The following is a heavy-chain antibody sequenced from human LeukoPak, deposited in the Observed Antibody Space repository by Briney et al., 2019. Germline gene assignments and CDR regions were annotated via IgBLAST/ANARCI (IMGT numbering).Heavy chain of an antibody. CDR3: ARAIRGSYPTPWYYFDY. D-gene: IGHD1-26*01. CDR2: IYYSGST. CDR1: GGSISSSSYY. V-gene: IGHV4-39*07. J-gene: IGHJ4*02. Sequence: SETLSLTCTVSGGSISSSSYYWGWIRQPPGKGLEWIGSIYYSGSTYYNPSLKSRVTISVDTSKNQFSLKLSSVTAADTAVYYCARAIRGSYPTPWYYFDYWGQGTLVTVSS.